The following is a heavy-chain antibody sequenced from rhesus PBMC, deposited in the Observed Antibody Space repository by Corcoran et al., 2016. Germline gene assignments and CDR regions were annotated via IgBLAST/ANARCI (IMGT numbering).Heavy chain of an antibody. CDR1: GGSISANW. D-gene: IGHD1-20*01. CDR3: ALPGNNGAFDY. Sequence: QLQLQESGPGLVKPSETLSLTCAVSGGSISANWWTWIRQPPGKGLEWIGRISGISGRTNHHPSLQSRLTISTTPSKHHFFLKLSFAAAAATALYYCALPGNNGAFDYWGQGVLVTVSS. CDR2: ISGISGRT. V-gene: IGHV4-173*01. J-gene: IGHJ4*01.